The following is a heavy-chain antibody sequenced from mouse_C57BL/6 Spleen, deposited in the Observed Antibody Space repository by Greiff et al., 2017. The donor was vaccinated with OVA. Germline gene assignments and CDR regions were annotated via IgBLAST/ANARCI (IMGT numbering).Heavy chain of an antibody. D-gene: IGHD2-4*01. CDR3: ARERYDYDGGVYFDY. CDR2: IHPNSGST. J-gene: IGHJ2*01. V-gene: IGHV1-64*01. CDR1: GYTFTSYW. Sequence: QVQLQQPGAELVKPGASVKLSCKASGYTFTSYWMHWVKQRPGQGLEWIGMIHPNSGSTNYNEKFKSKATLTVDKSSSTAYMQLSSLTSEDSAVYYCARERYDYDGGVYFDYWGQGTTLTVSS.